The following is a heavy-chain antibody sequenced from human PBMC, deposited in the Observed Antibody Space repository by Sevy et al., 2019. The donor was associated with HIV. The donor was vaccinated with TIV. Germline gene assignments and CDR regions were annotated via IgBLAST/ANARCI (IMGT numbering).Heavy chain of an antibody. J-gene: IGHJ4*02. CDR3: ASSHITMVRGVSNYFDY. Sequence: SETLSLTCAVSGGPISSGGYSWSWIRQPPGKGLEWIGYIYHSGSTYYNPSLKSRVTISVDRSKNQFSLKLSSVTAADTAVYYCASSHITMVRGVSNYFDYWGQGTLVTVSS. V-gene: IGHV4-30-2*01. CDR1: GGPISSGGYS. D-gene: IGHD3-10*01. CDR2: IYHSGST.